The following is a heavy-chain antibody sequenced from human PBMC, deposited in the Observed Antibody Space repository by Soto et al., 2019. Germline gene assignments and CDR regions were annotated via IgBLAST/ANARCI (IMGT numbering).Heavy chain of an antibody. CDR2: IIPILGIA. CDR1: GGTFSSYT. J-gene: IGHJ4*02. Sequence: QVQLVQSGAEVKKPGSSVKVSCKASGGTFSSYTISWVRQAPGQGLEWMGRIIPILGIANYAQKFQGRVTITADKSTSTAHKELSSLRSEDAAVYYCARAGYSYGLGLDYWGQGTLVTVSS. D-gene: IGHD5-18*01. V-gene: IGHV1-69*02. CDR3: ARAGYSYGLGLDY.